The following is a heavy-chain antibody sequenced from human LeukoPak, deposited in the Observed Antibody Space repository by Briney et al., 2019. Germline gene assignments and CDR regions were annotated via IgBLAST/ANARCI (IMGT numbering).Heavy chain of an antibody. D-gene: IGHD4-17*01. V-gene: IGHV1-46*01. J-gene: IGHJ4*02. Sequence: ASVKVSCKASGYTFSYYHMHWVRQAPGQGLEWMGKINPSGGSTSYAQKFQGRVTMTRDTSTSTVYMELSSLRSEDTAVYYCARDSYGVDYWGQGTLVTVCS. CDR1: GYTFSYYH. CDR3: ARDSYGVDY. CDR2: INPSGGST.